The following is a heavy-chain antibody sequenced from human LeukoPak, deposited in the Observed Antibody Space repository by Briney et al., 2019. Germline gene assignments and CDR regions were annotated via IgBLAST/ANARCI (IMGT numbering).Heavy chain of an antibody. CDR3: ARLLGSGGTYGSRVDY. Sequence: GASVKVSCKASGYTFTSYYMHWVRQAPGQGLEWMGGIIPIFGTANYAQKFQGRVTITADESTSTAYMELSSLRSEDTAVYYCARLLGSGGTYGSRVDYWGQGTLVTVSS. D-gene: IGHD2-15*01. CDR2: IIPIFGTA. CDR1: GYTFTSYY. V-gene: IGHV1-69*13. J-gene: IGHJ4*02.